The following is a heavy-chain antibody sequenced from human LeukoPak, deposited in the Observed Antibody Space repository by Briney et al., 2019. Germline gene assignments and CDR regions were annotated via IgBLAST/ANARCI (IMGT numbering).Heavy chain of an antibody. D-gene: IGHD3-16*01. CDR1: GFTFSSYA. CDR2: ISGSGAST. V-gene: IGHV3-23*01. Sequence: PGGSLRLSCAASGFTFSSYAMTWVRQAPGKGLEWVSTISGSGASTYYADSVKGRFTISRDNSKNTLYLQMNSLRADDTAVYYCVKDSSWMGEYYFDYWGQGTLVTVSS. J-gene: IGHJ4*02. CDR3: VKDSSWMGEYYFDY.